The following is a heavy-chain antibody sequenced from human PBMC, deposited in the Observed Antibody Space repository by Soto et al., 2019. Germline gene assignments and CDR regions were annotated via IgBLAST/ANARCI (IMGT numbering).Heavy chain of an antibody. CDR1: GDLFPTSW. D-gene: IGHD3-22*01. V-gene: IGHV5-51*07. J-gene: IGHJ5*01. Sequence: GEALKISGNGCGDLFPTSWFACVHHMPGKGLEWMGIINPTDSDTRYSPSFQGQVTVSADKSISTAYLQWNSLKAADTSMYYCARPDSSGDSISLGHGTLVIGFS. CDR2: INPTDSDT. CDR3: ARPDSSGDSIS.